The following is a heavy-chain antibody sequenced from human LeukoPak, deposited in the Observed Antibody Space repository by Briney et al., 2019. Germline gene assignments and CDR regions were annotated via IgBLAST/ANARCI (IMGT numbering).Heavy chain of an antibody. CDR3: ARVDIAVVPAARGYYYYMDV. V-gene: IGHV4-34*01. CDR1: GGSFSGYY. Sequence: SETLSLTCAVYGGSFSGYYWSWIRQPPGKGLEWIGAINHSGSTNYNPSLKSRVTISVDTSKNQFSLKLSSVTAADTAVYYCARVDIAVVPAARGYYYYMDVWGKGTTVTVSS. CDR2: INHSGST. J-gene: IGHJ6*03. D-gene: IGHD2-2*01.